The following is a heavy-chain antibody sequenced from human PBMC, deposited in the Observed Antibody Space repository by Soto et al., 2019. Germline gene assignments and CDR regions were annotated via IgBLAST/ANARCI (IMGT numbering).Heavy chain of an antibody. CDR3: AIRGAAGPSDAFDI. Sequence: PRESLKISCKGSVYSFTSYWFDWSHQMPGKGLELMGIFFPDDSALRYSPSFQCQVTITADKSISTAYLKWSSLKTSDTAMYYCAIRGAAGPSDAFDIWGQWTMVTV. V-gene: IGHV5-51*07. D-gene: IGHD6-25*01. J-gene: IGHJ3*02. CDR2: FFPDDSAL. CDR1: VYSFTSYW.